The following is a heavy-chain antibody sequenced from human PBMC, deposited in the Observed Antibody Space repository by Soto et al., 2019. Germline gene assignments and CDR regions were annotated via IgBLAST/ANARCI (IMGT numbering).Heavy chain of an antibody. D-gene: IGHD3-16*02. CDR1: GLAFRSFL. J-gene: IGHJ4*02. Sequence: GGSLRLSCAASGLAFRSFLMSWVRQAPGGGLEWVANINQDGRDTYYSDSVRDRFTISRDNAANSLFLHMNSLGAEDTAVYYCATYHDDAWESYRHRYWGQGTLVTVSS. V-gene: IGHV3-7*01. CDR3: ATYHDDAWESYRHRY. CDR2: INQDGRDT.